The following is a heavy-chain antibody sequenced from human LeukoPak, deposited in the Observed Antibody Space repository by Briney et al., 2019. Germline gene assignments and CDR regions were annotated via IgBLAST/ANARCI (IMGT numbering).Heavy chain of an antibody. Sequence: SETLSLTCTVSGYSISSGYYWGWIRQPPGKGLEWIGYIYYSGSTNYNPSLKSRVTISVDTSKNQFSLKLSSVTAADTAVYYCARRFEGYCSGGSCYSFWFDPWGQGTLVTVSS. J-gene: IGHJ5*02. CDR2: IYYSGST. CDR1: GYSISSGYY. CDR3: ARRFEGYCSGGSCYSFWFDP. D-gene: IGHD2-15*01. V-gene: IGHV4-38-2*02.